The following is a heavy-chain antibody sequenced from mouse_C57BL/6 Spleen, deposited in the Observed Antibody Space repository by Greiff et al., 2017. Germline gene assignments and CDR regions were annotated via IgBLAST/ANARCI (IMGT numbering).Heavy chain of an antibody. V-gene: IGHV1-83*01. Sequence: VQLQQSGPELVKPGASVKMSCKASGYTFTDYYLHWVKQKPGKGREWIGEIYPGSGNTYYNEKFKGKATLTADTYSSTAYMQLSSLPSEDSAVYFCAIETAWFAYWGQGTLVTVSA. CDR2: YPGSGNTY. CDR3: IETAWFAY. CDR1: YTFTDYYL. J-gene: IGHJ3*01.